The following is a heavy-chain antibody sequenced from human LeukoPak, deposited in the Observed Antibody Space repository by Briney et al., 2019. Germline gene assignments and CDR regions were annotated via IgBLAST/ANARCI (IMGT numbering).Heavy chain of an antibody. V-gene: IGHV4-59*01. CDR2: VHYSGTT. J-gene: IGHJ4*02. CDR1: DGFITNYY. CDR3: ATGYGGFRVEGRYFYS. D-gene: IGHD4-23*01. Sequence: SETLSLTCTVSDGFITNYYWSWVRQPLGKGLEFIGYVHYSGTTNYNPSLRSRVTISIDTSKKHFFLKLNSVTAADTAVYYCATGYGGFRVEGRYFYSWGQGTLVTVSS.